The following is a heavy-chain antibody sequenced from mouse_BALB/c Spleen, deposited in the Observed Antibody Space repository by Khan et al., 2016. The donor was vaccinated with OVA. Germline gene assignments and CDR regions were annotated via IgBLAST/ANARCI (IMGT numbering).Heavy chain of an antibody. CDR2: INPSSGYT. Sequence: VQVVESGAELAKPGASVKMSCKASGYTFSTYWIHWVKQRPGQGLEWIGYINPSSGYTYYNQRFNDKATLTADKSSSTAYMQLSSLTSEDSAVYYCARDRIDYWGQGTTLTVSS. CDR1: GYTFSTYW. CDR3: ARDRIDY. V-gene: IGHV1-7*01. J-gene: IGHJ2*01.